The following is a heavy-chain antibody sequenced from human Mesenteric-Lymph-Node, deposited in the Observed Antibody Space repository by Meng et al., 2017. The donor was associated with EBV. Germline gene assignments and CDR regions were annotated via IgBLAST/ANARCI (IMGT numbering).Heavy chain of an antibody. V-gene: IGHV4-4*02. CDR1: GGSISSSYW. CDR3: ARAPLYGDNDWFDP. D-gene: IGHD4-17*01. J-gene: IGHJ5*02. CDR2: IYHSGST. Sequence: QEQLQEAGPGRGKPSGTLSLTCAWSGGSISSSYWWIWVRQPPGKGLEWIGEIYHSGSTNYNPSLKSRVTISLDKSKNQFSLKLSSVTAADTAVYYCARAPLYGDNDWFDPWGQGTLVTVSS.